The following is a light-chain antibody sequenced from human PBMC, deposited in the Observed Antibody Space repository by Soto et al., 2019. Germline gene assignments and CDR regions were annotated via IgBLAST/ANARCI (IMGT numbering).Light chain of an antibody. CDR1: SSDVGGYKY. J-gene: IGLJ1*01. Sequence: QSALTQPASVSGSPGQSITISCTGTSSDVGGYKYVSWYQQHPGKAPKLMIYDVSNRPSGVSNRFSGSKSGNTASLTISGLQAEDEADYYRSSYTSSSTYVFGAGTKLTVL. CDR3: SSYTSSSTYV. V-gene: IGLV2-14*01. CDR2: DVS.